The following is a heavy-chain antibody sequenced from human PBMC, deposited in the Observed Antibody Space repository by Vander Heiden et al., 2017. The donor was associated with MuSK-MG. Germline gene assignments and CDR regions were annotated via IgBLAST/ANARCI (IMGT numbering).Heavy chain of an antibody. CDR3: ARDSGGNWNYERDYMDV. CDR2: IKQDGSEK. V-gene: IGHV3-7*03. J-gene: IGHJ6*03. CDR1: GFTFSSYW. Sequence: EVQLVESGGGLVQPGGSLRLSCAASGFTFSSYWMSWVRQAPGKGLEWVANIKQDGSEKYYVDSVKGRFTISRDNAKNSLYLQMNSLRAEDTAVYYCARDSGGNWNYERDYMDVWGKGTTVTVSS. D-gene: IGHD1-7*01.